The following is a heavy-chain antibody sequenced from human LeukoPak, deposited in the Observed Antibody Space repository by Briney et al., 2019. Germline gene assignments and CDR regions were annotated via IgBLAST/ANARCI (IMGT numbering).Heavy chain of an antibody. CDR2: VTTSGGGNT. Sequence: GGSLRLSCAASGFTFTNYAMYWVRQAPRQGLEWVSAVTTSGGGNTYYADSVKGRFTISRDNSQNTLYLQMTSLRAEDTAVYYCAKGSETYNYDYWGQGTLVTVSS. D-gene: IGHD3-10*01. V-gene: IGHV3-23*01. CDR3: AKGSETYNYDY. CDR1: GFTFTNYA. J-gene: IGHJ4*02.